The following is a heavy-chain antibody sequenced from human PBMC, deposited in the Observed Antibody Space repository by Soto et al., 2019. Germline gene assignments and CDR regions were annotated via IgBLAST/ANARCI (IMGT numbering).Heavy chain of an antibody. CDR1: GFTFTSSA. CDR2: IVVGSGNT. CDR3: AALAYCCGDCYSHWFDP. J-gene: IGHJ5*02. V-gene: IGHV1-58*02. D-gene: IGHD2-21*02. Sequence: GASVKVSCKASGFTFTSSAIQWVRQARGQRLEWIGWIVVGSGNTNYAQKFQERVTITRDMSTSTAYMELSSLRSEDTAVYYCAALAYCCGDCYSHWFDPWGQGTLVTVSS.